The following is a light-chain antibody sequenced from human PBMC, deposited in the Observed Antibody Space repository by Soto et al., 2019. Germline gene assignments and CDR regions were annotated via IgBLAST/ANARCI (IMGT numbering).Light chain of an antibody. Sequence: IVLTQVPASMSLSAGERSTLSCGASESVSYSYVAWYQLKGGLGPRXXIHDTSTRASGIPDRFSGSKSGTDLTITIRGLEPEDAAMYYCQQYGSSPITFGQGTRLEIK. J-gene: IGKJ5*01. V-gene: IGKV3D-20*01. CDR1: ESVSYSY. CDR3: QQYGSSPIT. CDR2: DTS.